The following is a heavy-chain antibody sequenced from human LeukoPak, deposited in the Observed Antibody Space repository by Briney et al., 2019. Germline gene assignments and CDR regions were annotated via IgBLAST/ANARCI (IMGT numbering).Heavy chain of an antibody. CDR1: GGSISSDRLY. V-gene: IGHV4-61*02. CDR2: IKSSNT. D-gene: IGHD3-16*01. J-gene: IGHJ4*02. CDR3: ARVPDWTYVPDY. Sequence: SETLSLTCTASGGSISSDRLYWTWVRQPAGKGLEWIGRIKSSNTNYNPSLKSRVSISLDTSTNQFSLKLSSLTAADTAVYYCARVPDWTYVPDYWGQGTLVPVSS.